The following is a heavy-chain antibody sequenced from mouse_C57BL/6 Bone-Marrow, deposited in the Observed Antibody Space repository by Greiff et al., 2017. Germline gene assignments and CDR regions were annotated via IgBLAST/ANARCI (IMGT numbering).Heavy chain of an antibody. V-gene: IGHV1-50*01. J-gene: IGHJ2*01. CDR1: GYTFTSSW. Sequence: QVQLQQPGAELVKPGASVKLSCKASGYTFTSSWLQWVKQRPGQGLEWIGEIDPSDSYTHYNHKFKGQATLTVDTSSSTAHMVLGSLTSEVSAVYYWARGVYSNYYFDDWGKGTTLTVAS. CDR3: ARGVYSNYYFDD. D-gene: IGHD2-5*01. CDR2: IDPSDSYT.